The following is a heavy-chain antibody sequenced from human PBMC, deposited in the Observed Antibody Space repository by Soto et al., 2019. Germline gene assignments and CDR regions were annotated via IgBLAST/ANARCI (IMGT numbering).Heavy chain of an antibody. CDR2: IHPSGST. D-gene: IGHD1-1*01. CDR3: SRGNDAYKGGRT. CDR1: DGSLSDDY. V-gene: IGHV4-34*02. J-gene: IGHJ5*02. Sequence: QVQLQQWGAGLLKPSETLSLTCAVYDGSLSDDYYTWTRQSPGKGLEWIGEIHPSGSTYYNPSLKTRXNLAQXXSMKQFSLTLISVTAADTGEYYCSRGNDAYKGGRTWGQGTLVTVSS.